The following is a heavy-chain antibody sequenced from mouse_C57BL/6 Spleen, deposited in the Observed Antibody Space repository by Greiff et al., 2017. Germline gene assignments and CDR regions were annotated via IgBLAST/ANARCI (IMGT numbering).Heavy chain of an antibody. CDR1: GYTFTSYW. V-gene: IGHV1-55*01. Sequence: QVQLQQPGAELVKPGASVKMSCKASGYTFTSYWLTWVKPRPGQGLEWIGDIYPGSGSTNYNEKFKSKATLTVDTSSSTAYMQLSSLTSEDSAVYYCARQFAYYYGSSSYYFDYWGQGTTLTVSS. J-gene: IGHJ2*01. D-gene: IGHD1-1*01. CDR3: ARQFAYYYGSSSYYFDY. CDR2: IYPGSGST.